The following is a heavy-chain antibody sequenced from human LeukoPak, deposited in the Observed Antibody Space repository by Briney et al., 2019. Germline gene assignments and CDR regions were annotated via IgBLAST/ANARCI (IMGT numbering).Heavy chain of an antibody. CDR3: AKDVTSGSYYGSYDY. V-gene: IGHV3-43D*03. D-gene: IGHD1-26*01. Sequence: GGSLRLSCAASGFTFDDYAMRWVRQAPGKGLEWVSLISWDGGSTYYADSVKGRFTISRDNSKNSLYLQMNSLRAEDTALYYCAKDVTSGSYYGSYDYWGQGTLVTVSS. J-gene: IGHJ4*02. CDR2: ISWDGGST. CDR1: GFTFDDYA.